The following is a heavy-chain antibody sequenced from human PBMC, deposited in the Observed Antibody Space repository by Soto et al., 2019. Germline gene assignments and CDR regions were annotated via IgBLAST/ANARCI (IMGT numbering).Heavy chain of an antibody. CDR3: ARDAVYYDSSGYSHWFDP. Sequence: LSLTCTVSGGSISSGGYYWSWIRQHPGKGLEWIGYIYYSGSTYYNPSLKSRVTISVDTSKNQFSLKLSSVTAADTAVYYCARDAVYYDSSGYSHWFDPWGQGTLVTVSS. CDR1: GGSISSGGYY. V-gene: IGHV4-31*03. CDR2: IYYSGST. D-gene: IGHD3-22*01. J-gene: IGHJ5*02.